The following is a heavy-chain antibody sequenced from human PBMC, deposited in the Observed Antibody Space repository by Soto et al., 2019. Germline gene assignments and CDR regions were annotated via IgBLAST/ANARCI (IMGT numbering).Heavy chain of an antibody. J-gene: IGHJ6*03. CDR3: ARGLILWFGELSRRGGYYYYMDV. CDR1: GGSFSGYQ. CDR2: INDSGNI. Sequence: QVQLQQWGAGLLKPSETLSLTCAVYGGSFSGYQWSWIRQTPGKGLEWIGEINDSGNINYNPSLKSRVTILIDTPKKQISLKLNSVTAADMAVYYCARGLILWFGELSRRGGYYYYMDVWGKGTTVTVSS. V-gene: IGHV4-34*01. D-gene: IGHD3-10*01.